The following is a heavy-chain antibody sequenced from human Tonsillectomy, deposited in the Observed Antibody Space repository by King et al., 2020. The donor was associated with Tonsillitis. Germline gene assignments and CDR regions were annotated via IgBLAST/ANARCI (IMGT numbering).Heavy chain of an antibody. CDR3: ASAPYGGYDAGYFDY. CDR2: ISYDGSNE. J-gene: IGHJ4*02. Sequence: VQLVESGGGVVQPGRSLRLSCAASGFTFTNYVIHWVRQAPGKGLEWVAVISYDGSNEYYADSVKRRFTISRDNSKNTLYLQVNSLRAEDTAVYYCASAPYGGYDAGYFDYWGQGTLVTVPS. V-gene: IGHV3-30*01. D-gene: IGHD5-12*01. CDR1: GFTFTNYV.